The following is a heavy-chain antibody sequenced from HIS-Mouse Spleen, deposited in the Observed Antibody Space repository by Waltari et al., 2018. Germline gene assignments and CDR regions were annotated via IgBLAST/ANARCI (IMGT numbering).Heavy chain of an antibody. CDR3: ARGIAAATGAFDI. Sequence: QVQLQQWGAGLLKPSETLSLTCAVYGGSFSGYYWSWIRQPPGKGLEWIGEIKHSGSTNYNPSLKSRVTISVDTSKNQFSLKLSSVTAADTAVYYCARGIAAATGAFDIWGQGTMVTVSS. CDR2: IKHSGST. V-gene: IGHV4-34*01. J-gene: IGHJ3*02. D-gene: IGHD6-13*01. CDR1: GGSFSGYY.